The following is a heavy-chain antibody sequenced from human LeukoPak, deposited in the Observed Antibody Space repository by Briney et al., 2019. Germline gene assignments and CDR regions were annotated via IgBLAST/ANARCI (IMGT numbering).Heavy chain of an antibody. CDR3: AELGITMIGGV. J-gene: IGHJ6*04. CDR2: IGSTSSTI. D-gene: IGHD3-10*02. V-gene: IGHV3-48*01. CDR1: GFTFSSYT. Sequence: GGSLRLSCAASGFTFSSYTMNWVRQAPGKGLEWVSYIGSTSSTIYYADSVKGRFTISRDNAKNSLYLQMNSLRAEDTAVCYCAELGITMIGGVWGKGTTVTISS.